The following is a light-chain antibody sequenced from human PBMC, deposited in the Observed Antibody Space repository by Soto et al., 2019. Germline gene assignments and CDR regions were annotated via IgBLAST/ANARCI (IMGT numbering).Light chain of an antibody. J-gene: IGLJ1*01. V-gene: IGLV2-8*01. CDR2: EVN. Sequence: QSVLTQPPSASGSPGQSGTVSCAGASSDVGAYDYVSWYQQHPGKAPKLMIYEVNKRPSGVPDRFSGSKSGNTASLTVSGLQAEDEADYYCSSYAGSSNVFGTGTKVTVL. CDR1: SSDVGAYDY. CDR3: SSYAGSSNV.